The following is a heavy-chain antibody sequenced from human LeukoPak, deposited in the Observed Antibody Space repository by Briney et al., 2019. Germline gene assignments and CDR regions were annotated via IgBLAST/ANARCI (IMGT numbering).Heavy chain of an antibody. V-gene: IGHV3-30-3*01. Sequence: PGGSLRLSFAASGFTFSSYAMHWVRRAPGKGLGWVAVISYDGSNKYYADSVKGRFTISRDNSKNTLYLQMNSLRAEDTAVYYCARVGAPCSGGSCYRYYGMDVWGQGTTVTVSS. CDR2: ISYDGSNK. J-gene: IGHJ6*02. CDR1: GFTFSSYA. D-gene: IGHD2-15*01. CDR3: ARVGAPCSGGSCYRYYGMDV.